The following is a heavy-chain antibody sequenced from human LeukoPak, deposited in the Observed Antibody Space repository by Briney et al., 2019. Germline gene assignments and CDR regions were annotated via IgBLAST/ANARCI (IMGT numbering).Heavy chain of an antibody. V-gene: IGHV1-8*01. CDR1: GYSFINYD. CDR2: MNPNNGDT. CDR3: VRGYGTGWYGGDY. J-gene: IGHJ4*02. Sequence: GASVKVSCKASGYSFINYDINWVRQGTGQGLEWMGWMNPNNGDTGYAQKFQGRVTMTRNASAGTAHMELSSLKSDDTAVYFCVRGYGTGWYGGDYWGQGTLATVSS. D-gene: IGHD6-19*01.